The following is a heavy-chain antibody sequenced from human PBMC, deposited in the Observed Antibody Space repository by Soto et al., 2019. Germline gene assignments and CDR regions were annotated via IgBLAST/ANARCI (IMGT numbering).Heavy chain of an antibody. CDR1: RFSSSTYW. CDR2: INQDASAK. J-gene: IGHJ5*02. CDR3: AKDAFSTPSNS. D-gene: IGHD2-8*01. V-gene: IGHV3-7*03. Sequence: PGGPLRLSCAASRFSSSTYWMSCIRQAPGKGLEWVANINQDASAKYYVDSVKGRFTISRDNAKNSLFLQMSSLRVEDTGLYFCAKDAFSTPSNSWGQGTLVTVSS.